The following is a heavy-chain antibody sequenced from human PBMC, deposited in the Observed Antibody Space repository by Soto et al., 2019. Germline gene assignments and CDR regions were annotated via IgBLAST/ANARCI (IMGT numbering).Heavy chain of an antibody. CDR1: GFTFNNFA. CDR2: VTGGGGAT. V-gene: IGHV3-23*01. Sequence: GGSLRLSCAASGFTFNNFAMTWVRQAAGKGLEWVSSVTGGGGATYYADSVKGRFTISRDNSKNTLYLQMNSLRVEDTAVYFCARDRGYTYGNGDYWGQGTLVTVSS. CDR3: ARDRGYTYGNGDY. D-gene: IGHD5-18*01. J-gene: IGHJ4*02.